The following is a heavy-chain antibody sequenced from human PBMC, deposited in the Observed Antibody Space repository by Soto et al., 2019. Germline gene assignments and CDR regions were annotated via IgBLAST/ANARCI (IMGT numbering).Heavy chain of an antibody. D-gene: IGHD6-19*01. J-gene: IGHJ6*02. Sequence: PSETLSLTCTVSGGSISSYYWSWIRQPPGKGLEWIGYIYYSGSTNYNPSLKSRVTISVDTSKNQFSLKLSSVTAADTAVYYCARAAVAGIPPSEFYGMDVWGQGTTVTVSS. CDR1: GGSISSYY. V-gene: IGHV4-59*01. CDR3: ARAAVAGIPPSEFYGMDV. CDR2: IYYSGST.